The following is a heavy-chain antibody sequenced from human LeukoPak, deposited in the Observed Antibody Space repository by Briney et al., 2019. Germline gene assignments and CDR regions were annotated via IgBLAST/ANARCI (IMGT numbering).Heavy chain of an antibody. CDR1: GYTFTIYG. D-gene: IGHD2-15*01. Sequence: ASVSVSCKASGYTFTIYGIRWVRQAPGQGLEWMGWISAYNGNTNYTQRLQGRVTMTTDKSTSTAYMELRSLRSDDTAVYYCARDNAMVETADFDYWGQGTLVTVSS. CDR2: ISAYNGNT. V-gene: IGHV1-18*01. J-gene: IGHJ4*02. CDR3: ARDNAMVETADFDY.